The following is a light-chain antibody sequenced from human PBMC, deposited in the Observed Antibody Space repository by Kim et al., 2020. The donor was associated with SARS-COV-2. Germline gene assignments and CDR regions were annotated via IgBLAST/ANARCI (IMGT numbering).Light chain of an antibody. CDR2: DNN. CDR3: ASWDNSLSAGRV. CDR1: TSNIGNNY. V-gene: IGLV1-51*01. J-gene: IGLJ3*02. Sequence: QSVLTQPPSVSAAPGQKVTISCSGSTSNIGNNYVSWYQQFPGTAPKLLIYDNNKRPSGVPDRFSGSTSGTSATLGITGLQTGDEADYYCASWDNSLSAGRVFGGGTQLTVL.